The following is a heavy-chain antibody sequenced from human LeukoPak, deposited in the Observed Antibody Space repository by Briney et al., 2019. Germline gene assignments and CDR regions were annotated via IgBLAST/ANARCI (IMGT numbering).Heavy chain of an antibody. V-gene: IGHV3-7*01. CDR3: AREWSSLFDY. Sequence: PGRSLRLSCAASGFTFSSYWMSWVRQAPGKGLEWVANINQDGSEIYYVDSVKGRFTISRDNAKNSLYLQMNSLRADDTAVYYCAREWSSLFDYWGQGTLVTVSS. CDR2: INQDGSEI. J-gene: IGHJ4*02. D-gene: IGHD2-15*01. CDR1: GFTFSSYW.